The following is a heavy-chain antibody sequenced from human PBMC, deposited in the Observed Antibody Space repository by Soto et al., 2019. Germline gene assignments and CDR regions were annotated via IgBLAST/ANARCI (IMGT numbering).Heavy chain of an antibody. Sequence: EVQLVESGGGLVQPGRSLRLSCAASGFTFDDYAIHWVRQAPGKGLEWVSGISWNGDATGYADSVQGRFIISRDNAKNSLYLQMNSLINEDTAIYYCANLPLYGSGFDCWGQGTLVTVSS. CDR2: ISWNGDAT. D-gene: IGHD3-10*01. V-gene: IGHV3-9*01. CDR3: ANLPLYGSGFDC. J-gene: IGHJ4*02. CDR1: GFTFDDYA.